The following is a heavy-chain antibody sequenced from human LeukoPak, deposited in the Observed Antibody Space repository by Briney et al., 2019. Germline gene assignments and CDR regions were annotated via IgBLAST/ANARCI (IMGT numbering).Heavy chain of an antibody. CDR3: ARAGFDWFREGLDHDYYYYYYMDV. Sequence: SETLSLTCTVSGYSISSGYYWGWIRQPPGKGLEWIGNIYHSGSTFYNPSLKSRVTISVDTSKNQFSLKLSSVTAADTAVYYCARAGFDWFREGLDHDYYYYYYMDVWGKGTTVTISS. V-gene: IGHV4-38-2*02. CDR2: IYHSGST. D-gene: IGHD3-9*01. J-gene: IGHJ6*03. CDR1: GYSISSGYY.